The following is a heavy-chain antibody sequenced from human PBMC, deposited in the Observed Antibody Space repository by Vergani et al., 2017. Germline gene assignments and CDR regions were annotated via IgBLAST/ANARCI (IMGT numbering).Heavy chain of an antibody. CDR2: VYQSGNT. Sequence: QLQLQESGPGLVRPAETLSLTCTVSKNSISSRSHYWGWIRQSPGRGLEWIGSVYQSGNTFYNPSFKSRVTISVDTSNDQFSLGLASMAAAGTAMYSCARQSAMIISRGHCYYWGQGVLVTDPS. J-gene: IGHJ4*02. CDR3: ARQSAMIISRGHCYY. D-gene: IGHD5-18*01. V-gene: IGHV4-39*01. CDR1: KNSISSRSHY.